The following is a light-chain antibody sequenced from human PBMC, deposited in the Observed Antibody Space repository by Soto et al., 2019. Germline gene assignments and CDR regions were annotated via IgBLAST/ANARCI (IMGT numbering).Light chain of an antibody. V-gene: IGKV3-15*01. CDR3: QQYNNWVT. CDR2: GAS. Sequence: ESVLTQSPGTLSLSPGERATLSCRASQSVSNNLAWYQQKPGQGPRLLIYGASTRATGIPARFSGSGSGTEFTLTISSLQSEDFAVYYCQQYNNWVTFGGGTKVDIK. CDR1: QSVSNN. J-gene: IGKJ4*01.